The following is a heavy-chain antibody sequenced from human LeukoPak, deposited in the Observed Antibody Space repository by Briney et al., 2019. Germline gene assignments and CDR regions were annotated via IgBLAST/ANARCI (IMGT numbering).Heavy chain of an antibody. D-gene: IGHD3-22*01. CDR2: INSDGSWT. CDR3: VSSYETY. J-gene: IGHJ4*02. V-gene: IGHV3-74*01. CDR1: GNYW. Sequence: GGSLRLSCAASGNYWMHWVRQAPGKGLVWVSHINSDGSWTSYADSVKGRFTISKDNAKNTVYLQMNSLRAEDTAVYYCVSSYETYWGRGTLVTVS.